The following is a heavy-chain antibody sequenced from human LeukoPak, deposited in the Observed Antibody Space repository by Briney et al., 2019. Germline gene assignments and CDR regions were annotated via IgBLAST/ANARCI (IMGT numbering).Heavy chain of an antibody. J-gene: IGHJ4*02. D-gene: IGHD3-22*01. Sequence: PVASVKVSCKASGGTFSSYAISWVRQAPGQGLEWMGGIIPIFGTANYAQKFQGRVTITTDESTSTAYMELSSLRSEDTAVYYCARGYYYVSSGYFLGTFDYWGQGTLVTVSS. CDR2: IIPIFGTA. CDR1: GGTFSSYA. V-gene: IGHV1-69*05. CDR3: ARGYYYVSSGYFLGTFDY.